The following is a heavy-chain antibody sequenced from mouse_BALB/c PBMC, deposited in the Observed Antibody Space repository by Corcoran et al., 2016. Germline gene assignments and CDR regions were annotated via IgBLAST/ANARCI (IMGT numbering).Heavy chain of an antibody. V-gene: IGHV1S135*01. Sequence: EVQLQQSGPELGKPGASVKISCKASGYSFTGYNLSWVKQSHRKSLEWIGYIDPYNGGTSYNQKSKGKATLTVDNFSSQAYRHLNSLTSEESAIYYCARSDGYWAWFAYWGQGTLVTVSA. CDR1: GYSFTGYN. D-gene: IGHD2-3*01. CDR3: ARSDGYWAWFAY. CDR2: IDPYNGGT. J-gene: IGHJ3*01.